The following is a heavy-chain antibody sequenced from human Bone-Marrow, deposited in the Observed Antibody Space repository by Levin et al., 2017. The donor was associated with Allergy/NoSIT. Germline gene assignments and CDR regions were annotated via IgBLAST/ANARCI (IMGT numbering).Heavy chain of an antibody. D-gene: IGHD6-13*01. V-gene: IGHV4-59*01. J-gene: IGHJ3*01. CDR1: GGSISSYY. CDR3: TRGDRAAGTLER. CDR2: IYNSGST. Sequence: PSETLSLTCTVSGGSISSYYWTWIRQPPGKGLEWIGYIYNSGSTNYNPSLKSRVSISVDTSKNQFSLKLSSVAAADTAVYYCTRGDRAAGTLERWGQGTVVTVSS.